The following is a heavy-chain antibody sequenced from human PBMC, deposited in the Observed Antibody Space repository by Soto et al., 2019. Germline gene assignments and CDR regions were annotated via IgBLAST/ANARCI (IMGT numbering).Heavy chain of an antibody. CDR3: ARGGDCSGGSCYYYYYYYMDV. D-gene: IGHD2-15*01. CDR1: GGSFSGYY. Sequence: QVQLQQWGAGLLTPSETLSLTCAVYGGSFSGYYWSWIRQPPGKGLEWIGEINHSGSTNYNPSLKSRVTISVDTSKIQFSLKLSSVTAADTAVYYCARGGDCSGGSCYYYYYYYMDVWGKGTTVTVSS. J-gene: IGHJ6*03. CDR2: INHSGST. V-gene: IGHV4-34*01.